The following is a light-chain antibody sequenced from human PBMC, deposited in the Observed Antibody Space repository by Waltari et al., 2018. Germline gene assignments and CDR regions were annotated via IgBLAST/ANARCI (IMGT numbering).Light chain of an antibody. CDR2: DAS. CDR1: QSVSSN. CDR3: QHYGWSSWT. V-gene: IGKV3-15*01. Sequence: EIVMTQSPATLSVSPGERATLSCRASQSVSSNLAWYQQKPGQAPRLLIYDASTRATGIPARFSGSGSGTEFTLTISRLEPEDFAVYYCQHYGWSSWTFGQGTKVVIK. J-gene: IGKJ1*01.